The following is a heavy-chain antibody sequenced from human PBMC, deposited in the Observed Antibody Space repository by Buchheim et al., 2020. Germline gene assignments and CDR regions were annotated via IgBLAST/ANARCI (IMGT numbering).Heavy chain of an antibody. V-gene: IGHV4-34*01. D-gene: IGHD3-3*01. J-gene: IGHJ6*02. CDR3: ARYVRFLEWFHVGRYYYGMDV. CDR1: GGSFSGYY. CDR2: INHSGST. Sequence: QVQLQQWGAGLLKPSETLSLTCAVYGGSFSGYYWSWIRQPPGKGLEWIGEINHSGSTNYNPSLKSRVTISVDTSKNKFSLKLSSVTAADTAVYYCARYVRFLEWFHVGRYYYGMDVWGQGTTVTVSS.